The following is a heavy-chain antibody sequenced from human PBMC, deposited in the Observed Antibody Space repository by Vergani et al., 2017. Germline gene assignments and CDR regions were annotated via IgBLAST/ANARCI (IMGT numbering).Heavy chain of an antibody. CDR2: ISARYPST. Sequence: VQLVESGGGLVKPGGSLRLSCAASGFTFSACSMTWVRQAPGKGLEWVSAISARYPSTYYADSVKGRFTISRDNSKNMLYLQMNSLRAEDTAVYYCARGAGYCSSTSCPPTLRNYYYYMDVWGKGTTVTVSS. CDR1: GFTFSACS. J-gene: IGHJ6*03. V-gene: IGHV3-23*04. D-gene: IGHD2-2*01. CDR3: ARGAGYCSSTSCPPTLRNYYYYMDV.